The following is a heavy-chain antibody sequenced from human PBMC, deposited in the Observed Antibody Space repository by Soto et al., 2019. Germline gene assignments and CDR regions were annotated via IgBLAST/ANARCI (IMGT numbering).Heavy chain of an antibody. CDR1: GDSISNLDYF. V-gene: IGHV4-30-4*01. CDR2: IYKSATT. J-gene: IGHJ5*01. D-gene: IGHD7-27*01. Sequence: SETLSLTCSVSGDSISNLDYFWAWIRQPPGQALEYIGYIYKSATTYYNPSFESRVAISVDTSKSQFFLNVTSVTAADTAVYFCARGRYCLTGRCFPNWFDSWGQGALVTVSS. CDR3: ARGRYCLTGRCFPNWFDS.